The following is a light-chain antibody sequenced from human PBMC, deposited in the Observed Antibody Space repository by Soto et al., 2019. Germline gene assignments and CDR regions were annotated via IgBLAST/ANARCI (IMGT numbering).Light chain of an antibody. V-gene: IGKV3-20*01. CDR1: QSVSSSY. CDR2: GAS. Sequence: EILFTQSPGPLSLSPGERATLSCQASQSVSSSYLAWYQQKPGQAPRLLIYGASSRATGIPDRFSGSGSGTDFTLTISRLEPEDFAVYYCQQYGSSLTWTFGQGTKVDIK. J-gene: IGKJ1*01. CDR3: QQYGSSLTWT.